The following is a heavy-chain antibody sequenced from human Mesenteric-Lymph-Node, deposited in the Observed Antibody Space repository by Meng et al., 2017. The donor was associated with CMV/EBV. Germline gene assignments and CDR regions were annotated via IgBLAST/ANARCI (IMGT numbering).Heavy chain of an antibody. CDR2: IYWDDDK. J-gene: IGHJ4*02. D-gene: IGHD6-13*01. CDR3: AHSSGIAAAGPFYFDY. CDR1: GFSLSTSGVG. Sequence: QITLTESCPTRGKPTQTVTLACPFSGFSLSTSGVGVGWIRQPPGKALEWLALIYWDDDKRYSPSLKSRLTITKDTSKNQVVLTMTNMDPVDTATYYCAHSSGIAAAGPFYFDYWGQGTLVTVSS. V-gene: IGHV2-5*02.